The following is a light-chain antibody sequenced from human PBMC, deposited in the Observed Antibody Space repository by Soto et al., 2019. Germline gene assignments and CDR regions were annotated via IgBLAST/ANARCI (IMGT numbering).Light chain of an antibody. CDR1: SSDIGTYNY. Sequence: QSALTQPASVSGSPGQSITISCTGTSSDIGTYNYVSWYQQHPGQAPKLMIYDVSNRPSGVSDRVSGSKSGNTASLTISGLQAEDEDDYYCYSCSRSSGTRYVFGTGTKLTVL. CDR2: DVS. J-gene: IGLJ1*01. CDR3: YSCSRSSGTRYV. V-gene: IGLV2-14*03.